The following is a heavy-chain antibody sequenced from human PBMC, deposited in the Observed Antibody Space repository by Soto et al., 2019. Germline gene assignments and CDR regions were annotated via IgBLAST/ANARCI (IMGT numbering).Heavy chain of an antibody. J-gene: IGHJ4*02. CDR1: GFSLNTDGEG. Sequence: QITLKESGPTQVNPTQTLTLTCSFSGFSLNTDGEGVGWVRQPPGEALEWLALIYWDDDERYSPSLKTRLTITKDPSKNQVVLIMTNMDPVDTATYYCAHSRNLITEDAQVGDFDYLGQGTLVTVSS. V-gene: IGHV2-5*02. CDR2: IYWDDDE. CDR3: AHSRNLITEDAQVGDFDY. D-gene: IGHD3-10*01.